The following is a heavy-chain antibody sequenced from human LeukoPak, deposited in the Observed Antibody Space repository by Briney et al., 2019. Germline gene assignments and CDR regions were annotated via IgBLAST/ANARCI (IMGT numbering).Heavy chain of an antibody. CDR2: IYYSGST. V-gene: IGHV4-59*01. CDR1: GGSISSYY. CDR3: ARGARAPDY. Sequence: PSETLSLTCTVPGGSISSYYWSWIRQPPGKGLEWIAYIYYSGSTSYNPSLKSRVTMSVDTSKNQFSLKLSSVTAADTAVYYCARGARAPDYWGQGTLVTVSS. J-gene: IGHJ4*02.